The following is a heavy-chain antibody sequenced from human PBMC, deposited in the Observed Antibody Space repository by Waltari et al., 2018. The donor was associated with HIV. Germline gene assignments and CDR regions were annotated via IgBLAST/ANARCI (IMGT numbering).Heavy chain of an antibody. D-gene: IGHD3-10*01. Sequence: EVQLVESGGGLVQPGRSLRLSCVASGSHFDDQAMPWVRQAPGKGLDWVSGISWNSGSIGYADSVKGRFTISRDNAKNSLYLQMNSLRAEDTALYYCAKGTAEYYGSGRLGVWGQGTTVTVSS. CDR1: GSHFDDQA. CDR3: AKGTAEYYGSGRLGV. CDR2: ISWNSGSI. J-gene: IGHJ6*02. V-gene: IGHV3-9*01.